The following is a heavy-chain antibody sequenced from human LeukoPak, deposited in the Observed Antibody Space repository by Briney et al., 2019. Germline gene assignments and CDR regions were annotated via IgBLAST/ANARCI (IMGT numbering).Heavy chain of an antibody. J-gene: IGHJ3*02. CDR3: ARGLLWFGGHAFDI. D-gene: IGHD3-10*01. CDR2: IIPILGIA. CDR1: GFTFTTYA. V-gene: IGHV1-69*04. Sequence: SVKVSCKASGFTFTTYAISWVRQAPGQGLEWMGRIIPILGIANYAQKFQGRVTITADKSTSTAYMELSSLRSEDTAVYYCARGLLWFGGHAFDIWGQGTMVTVSS.